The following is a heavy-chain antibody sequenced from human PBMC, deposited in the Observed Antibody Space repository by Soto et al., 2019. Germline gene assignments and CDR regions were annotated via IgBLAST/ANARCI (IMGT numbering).Heavy chain of an antibody. J-gene: IGHJ6*03. CDR1: GGSISSSSYY. CDR2: IYYSGST. D-gene: IGHD5-12*01. V-gene: IGHV4-39*01. CDR3: ARPHSGYDDPPYYYYYYYMDV. Sequence: SETLSLTCTVSGGSISSSSYYWGWIRQPPGKGLEWIGSIYYSGSTYYNPSLKSRVTISVDTSKNQFSLKLSSVTAADTAVYYCARPHSGYDDPPYYYYYYYMDVWGKGTTVTVSS.